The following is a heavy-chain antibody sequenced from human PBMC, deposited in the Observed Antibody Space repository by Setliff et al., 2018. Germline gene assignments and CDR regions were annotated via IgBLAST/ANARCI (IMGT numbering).Heavy chain of an antibody. CDR1: GFTFGDYT. CDR3: TTGSVCVGDCYSGRLNY. D-gene: IGHD2-21*02. CDR2: IGSKTYGGVA. V-gene: IGHV3-49*04. Sequence: GGSLRLSCTTSGFTFGDYTMTWVRQAPGKGLEWVGLIGSKTYGGVAEYAASVKGRFTISRDDSKSIAYLQMNSLKTEDTAVYYCTTGSVCVGDCYSGRLNYWGQGTLVTVSS. J-gene: IGHJ4*02.